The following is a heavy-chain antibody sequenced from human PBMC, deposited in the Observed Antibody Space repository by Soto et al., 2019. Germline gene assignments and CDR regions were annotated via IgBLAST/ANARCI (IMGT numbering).Heavy chain of an antibody. CDR2: IQPNSGGT. Sequence: ASVKVSCKASGYTFTGYHLHWVRQAPGQGLEWMGWIQPNSGGTTYAQNFQGRVTMTRDKPISTAYMELSRLSSDDTAIYYCARDDNCSPGSYFDYWGQGTMVTVSS. D-gene: IGHD1-20*01. V-gene: IGHV1-2*02. CDR1: GYTFTGYH. CDR3: ARDDNCSPGSYFDY. J-gene: IGHJ4*02.